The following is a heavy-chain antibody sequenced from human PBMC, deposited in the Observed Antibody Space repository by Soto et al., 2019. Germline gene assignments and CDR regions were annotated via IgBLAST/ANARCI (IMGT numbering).Heavy chain of an antibody. CDR2: ISSSSSTI. CDR3: ARNRYCSSTRCYQDRYGMDV. V-gene: IGHV3-48*02. D-gene: IGHD2-2*01. CDR1: GFTFSSYS. J-gene: IGHJ6*02. Sequence: GGSLRLSCAASGFTFSSYSMNWVRQAPGKGLEWVSYISSSSSTIYYADSVKGRFTISRDNAKNSLYLQMNSLRDEDTAVYYCARNRYCSSTRCYQDRYGMDVWGQGTTVTVSS.